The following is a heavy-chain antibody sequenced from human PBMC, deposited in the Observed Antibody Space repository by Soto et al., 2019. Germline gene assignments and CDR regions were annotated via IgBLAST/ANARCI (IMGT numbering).Heavy chain of an antibody. CDR1: DGSIISFY. J-gene: IGHJ6*02. V-gene: IGHV4-59*01. CDR3: ARGSSGSYVYYYGMDV. Sequence: PSQTLSLTCTVSDGSIISFYWSCIRQPQGKGLEWIGYIYYSGSTNYNPSLKSRVTISVDTSKNQFSLKLSSVTAADTAVYYCARGSSGSYVYYYGMDVWGQGTTVTVSS. D-gene: IGHD1-26*01. CDR2: IYYSGST.